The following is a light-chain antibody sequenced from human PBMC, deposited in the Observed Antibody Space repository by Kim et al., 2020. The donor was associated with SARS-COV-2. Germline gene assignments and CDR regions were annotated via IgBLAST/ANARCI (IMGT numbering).Light chain of an antibody. CDR3: QKYNSAPWT. J-gene: IGKJ1*01. CDR2: AAS. CDR1: QDIANS. V-gene: IGKV1-27*01. Sequence: ASVGDRVTNTCRASQDIANSLAWYQQKPGTVPKVLIYAASTLQSGVPSRFSGSGSGTEFTLTIGSLQTEDVATYYCQKYNSAPWTFGPGTKVDIK.